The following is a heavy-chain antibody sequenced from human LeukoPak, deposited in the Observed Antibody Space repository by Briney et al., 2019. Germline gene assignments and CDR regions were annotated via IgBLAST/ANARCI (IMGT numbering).Heavy chain of an antibody. Sequence: GGSLRLSCAASGFTVSSNFMSWVRQAPGKGLECVSVIYSRGGTYYADSVQGRFTISRDASKNTLFLQMNSLRADDTAVNYCARKTDSSGSGDYWGQGTLVTVSS. CDR2: IYSRGGT. CDR1: GFTVSSNF. V-gene: IGHV3-53*01. CDR3: ARKTDSSGSGDY. D-gene: IGHD3-22*01. J-gene: IGHJ4*02.